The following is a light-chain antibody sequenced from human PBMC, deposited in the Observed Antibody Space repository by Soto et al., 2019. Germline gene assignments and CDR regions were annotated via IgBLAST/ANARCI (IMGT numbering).Light chain of an antibody. V-gene: IGKV3-15*01. J-gene: IGKJ1*01. CDR2: GAS. Sequence: EIVMTQSPATLSVSPGERATLSCRASQSVSRNLAWYQQKPGQAPRLLIYGASTRATGIPARFSGSGSGTEFTLTISSLQSEDFAVYYCQQYNNWPPRTFGQGTKVE. CDR3: QQYNNWPPRT. CDR1: QSVSRN.